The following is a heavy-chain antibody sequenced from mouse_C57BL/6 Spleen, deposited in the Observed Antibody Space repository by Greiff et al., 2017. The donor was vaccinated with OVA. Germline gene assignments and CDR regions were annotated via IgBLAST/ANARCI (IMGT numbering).Heavy chain of an antibody. CDR3: ASGDGYLRQYFDY. Sequence: VQLQQSGAELMKPGASVKLSCKATGYTFTGYWIEWVKQRPGHGLEWIGEILPGSGSTNYNEKFKGKATFTADTSSNTAYMQLSILTTEDSALYSCASGDGYLRQYFDYWGQGTSLTVSS. V-gene: IGHV1-9*01. D-gene: IGHD2-3*01. CDR1: GYTFTGYW. J-gene: IGHJ2*02. CDR2: ILPGSGST.